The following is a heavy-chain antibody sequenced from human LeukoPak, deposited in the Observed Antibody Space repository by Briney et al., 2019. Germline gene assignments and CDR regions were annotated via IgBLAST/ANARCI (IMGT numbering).Heavy chain of an antibody. J-gene: IGHJ4*02. Sequence: ASVKVSCKASGYTFTSYGISWVRQAPGQGLEWMGGIIPIFGTANYAQKFQGRVTITADKSTSTAYMELSSLRSEDTAVYYCARSTVVTREFDYWGQGTLVTVSS. D-gene: IGHD4-23*01. V-gene: IGHV1-69*06. CDR2: IIPIFGTA. CDR1: GYTFTSYG. CDR3: ARSTVVTREFDY.